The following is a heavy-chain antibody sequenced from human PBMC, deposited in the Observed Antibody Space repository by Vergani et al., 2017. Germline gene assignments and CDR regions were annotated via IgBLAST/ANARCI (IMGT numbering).Heavy chain of an antibody. CDR1: GGTFSSYA. J-gene: IGHJ3*02. V-gene: IGHV1-69*01. Sequence: QVQLVQSGAEVKKPGSSVKVSCKASGGTFSSYAISWVRQAPGQGLEWMGGIIPIFGTANYAQKFQCRVTITADESTSTAYMELSSLRSEDTAVYYCARDRNIVVVPAANPAFDIWGQGTMVTVSS. CDR2: IIPIFGTA. D-gene: IGHD2-2*01. CDR3: ARDRNIVVVPAANPAFDI.